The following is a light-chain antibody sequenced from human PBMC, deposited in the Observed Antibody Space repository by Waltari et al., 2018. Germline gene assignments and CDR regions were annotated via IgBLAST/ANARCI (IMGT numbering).Light chain of an antibody. CDR1: QDISNY. Sequence: DIQMTQSPSSLSASVGDRVTITCQASQDISNYLNWYQQKPGKAPKALIYDASNLETGVPSRFSGRGSGTDFTFTISSLQPEDIATYYCQQYDNLSYTFGQGTKLEIK. V-gene: IGKV1-33*01. J-gene: IGKJ2*01. CDR3: QQYDNLSYT. CDR2: DAS.